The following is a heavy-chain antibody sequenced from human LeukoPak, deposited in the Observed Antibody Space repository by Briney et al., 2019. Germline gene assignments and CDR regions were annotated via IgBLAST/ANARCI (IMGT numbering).Heavy chain of an antibody. Sequence: SETLSLTCTVSGGSISGYYWSWIRQPPGKGLQWIGYVYYSGSTNYNPSLKNRVSMSVDTSKNQFSLKLNSVTAADTAVYYCAIRLGIGYCSGVSCYYYMDVWGKGTTVTVSS. CDR1: GGSISGYY. V-gene: IGHV4-59*01. CDR3: AIRLGIGYCSGVSCYYYMDV. D-gene: IGHD2-15*01. J-gene: IGHJ6*03. CDR2: VYYSGST.